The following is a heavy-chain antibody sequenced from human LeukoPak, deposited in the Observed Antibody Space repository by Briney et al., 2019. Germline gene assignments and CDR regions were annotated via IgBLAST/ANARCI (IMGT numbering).Heavy chain of an antibody. CDR2: ISYDGSNK. Sequence: PGGSLRLSCAASGFTFSSYAMHWVRQAPGKGLGWVAVISYDGSNKYYADSVKGRFTISRDNAKNSLYLQMNSLRAEDTALYYCAKAARGVTAHTGFDYWGQGTLVTVSS. CDR1: GFTFSSYA. V-gene: IGHV3-30*04. D-gene: IGHD3-10*01. CDR3: AKAARGVTAHTGFDY. J-gene: IGHJ4*02.